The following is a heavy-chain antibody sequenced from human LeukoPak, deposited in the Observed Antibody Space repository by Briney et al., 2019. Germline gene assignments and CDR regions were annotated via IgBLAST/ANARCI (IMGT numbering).Heavy chain of an antibody. Sequence: GGSLRLSCAASGFTFSSYGMHWVRQAPGKGLEWVAFIRYDGSNKYYADSVKGRFTISRDNSKNTLYLQVNSLRAEDTAVYYCAKLYSSSGFGIFDYWGQGTLVTVSS. CDR2: IRYDGSNK. J-gene: IGHJ4*02. D-gene: IGHD6-13*01. CDR3: AKLYSSSGFGIFDY. V-gene: IGHV3-30*02. CDR1: GFTFSSYG.